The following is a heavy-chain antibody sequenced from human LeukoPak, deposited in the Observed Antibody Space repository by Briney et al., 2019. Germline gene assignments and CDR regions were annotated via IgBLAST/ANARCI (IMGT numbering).Heavy chain of an antibody. CDR1: GFTFSSYA. J-gene: IGHJ4*02. Sequence: GGSLRLSCAASGFTFSSYAMSWVRQAPGKGLEWVSAISGSGGSTYYADSVKGRFTISRDNSKNTLYLQMNSLGAEDTAVYYCAKALGPGYSSSWYSDYWGQGTLVTVSS. CDR2: ISGSGGST. CDR3: AKALGPGYSSSWYSDY. D-gene: IGHD6-13*01. V-gene: IGHV3-23*01.